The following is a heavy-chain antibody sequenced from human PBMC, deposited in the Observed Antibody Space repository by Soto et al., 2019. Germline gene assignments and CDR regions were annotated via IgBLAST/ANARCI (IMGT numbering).Heavy chain of an antibody. Sequence: PGESLKISCNGSGYSFTSYWIGWVRQMPGKGLEWMGIIYPGDSDTRYSPSFQGQVTISADKSISTAYLQWSSLKASDTAMYYCARRAITGYSSSWYAFDYWGQGTLVTVYS. CDR1: GYSFTSYW. CDR3: ARRAITGYSSSWYAFDY. D-gene: IGHD6-13*01. V-gene: IGHV5-51*01. CDR2: IYPGDSDT. J-gene: IGHJ4*02.